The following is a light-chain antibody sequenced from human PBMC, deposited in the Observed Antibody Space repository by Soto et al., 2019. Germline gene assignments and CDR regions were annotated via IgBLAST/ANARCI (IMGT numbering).Light chain of an antibody. V-gene: IGKV3-20*01. CDR3: QQYGSSPVT. CDR1: QSVSSSY. J-gene: IGKJ1*01. Sequence: EIVLTQSPGTLSLSPGERATLSCRASQSVSSSYLAWYQQKPGQAPRLLIYVASSRATGIPDRFSGSGSGTDFPLTISRLEPEDFAVYYCQQYGSSPVTFGQGTKVEIK. CDR2: VAS.